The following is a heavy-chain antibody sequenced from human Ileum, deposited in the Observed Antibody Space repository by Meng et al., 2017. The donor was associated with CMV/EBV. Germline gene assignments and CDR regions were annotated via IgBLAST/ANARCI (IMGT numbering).Heavy chain of an antibody. CDR2: IFYTGST. D-gene: IGHD2-2*01. CDR1: GGSSSGGTYY. CDR3: ATSCTSASCYGVSAGGIEF. J-gene: IGHJ6*02. V-gene: IGHV4-61*01. Sequence: SETLSLTCTVPGGSSSGGTYYWTSIRPSPGGELEWVVYIFYTGSTNYSPSLKSRVTISRDTSKNQFSLNLRSVTAADTAVYYCATSCTSASCYGVSAGGIEFWGQGTTVTVSS.